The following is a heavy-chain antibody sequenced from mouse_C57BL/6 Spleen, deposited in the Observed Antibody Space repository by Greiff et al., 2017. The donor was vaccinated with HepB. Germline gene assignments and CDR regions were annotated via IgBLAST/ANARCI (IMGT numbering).Heavy chain of an antibody. Sequence: QVQLQQPGAELVRPGTSVKLSCKASGYTFTSYWMHWVKQRPGQGLEWIGVIDPSDSYTNYNQKFKGKATLTVDTSSSTAYMQLSSLTSEDSAVYYCARWSRVSFTTVVARYAMYYWGQGTSVTVAS. CDR3: ARWSRVSFTTVVARYAMYY. J-gene: IGHJ4*01. V-gene: IGHV1-59*01. CDR1: GYTFTSYW. D-gene: IGHD1-1*01. CDR2: IDPSDSYT.